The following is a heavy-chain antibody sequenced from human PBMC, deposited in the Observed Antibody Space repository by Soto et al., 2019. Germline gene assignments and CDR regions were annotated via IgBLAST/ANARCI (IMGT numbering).Heavy chain of an antibody. CDR2: ISWNSGSI. Sequence: EVQLVESGGGLVQPGRSLRLSCAASGFTFDDYAMHWVRQAPGKGLEWVSGISWNSGSIGYADSVKGRFTISRDNAKHSLYLQMNSLRAEDTALYYCAKDISYDYGGAFDIWGQGTMVTVSS. CDR3: AKDISYDYGGAFDI. CDR1: GFTFDDYA. D-gene: IGHD4-17*01. J-gene: IGHJ3*02. V-gene: IGHV3-9*01.